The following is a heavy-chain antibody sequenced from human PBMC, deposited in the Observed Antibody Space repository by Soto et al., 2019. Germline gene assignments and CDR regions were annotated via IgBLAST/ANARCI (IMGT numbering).Heavy chain of an antibody. CDR2: IRSKGDGETT. CDR1: GFTFSDAW. D-gene: IGHD2-15*01. J-gene: IGHJ6*02. Sequence: AWGSLRLSCAASGFTFSDAWMSWVRQAPGKGLEWVGRIRSKGDGETTDYAAPVRGRFTISRDDSKNTFFLQMNSLKAEDTAVYYCTTDQAGGYFYYFGVVVWGQGTTVTVSS. V-gene: IGHV3-15*01. CDR3: TTDQAGGYFYYFGVVV.